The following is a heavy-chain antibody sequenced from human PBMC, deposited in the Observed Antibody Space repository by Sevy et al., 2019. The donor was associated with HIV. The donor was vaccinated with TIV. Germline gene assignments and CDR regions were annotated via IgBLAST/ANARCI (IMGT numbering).Heavy chain of an antibody. CDR2: FDPEDGET. CDR3: ATSRRYYDILTGYYTFLYFDY. V-gene: IGHV1-24*01. D-gene: IGHD3-9*01. CDR1: GYTLTELS. Sequence: ASVKVSCKVSGYTLTELSMLWVRQAPGKGLEWMGGFDPEDGETIYAQKFQGRVTMTEDTSTDTAYMELSSLRSEDTAVYYCATSRRYYDILTGYYTFLYFDYWGQGTLVTVSS. J-gene: IGHJ4*02.